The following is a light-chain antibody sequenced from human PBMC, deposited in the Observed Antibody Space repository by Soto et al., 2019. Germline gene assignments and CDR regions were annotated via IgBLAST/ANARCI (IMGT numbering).Light chain of an antibody. CDR3: QQYNSWLWT. Sequence: EVGVQQSPATRPMWPGERATLSGMASQSVSSNLAWYEQKPGQAPRLLSYGGSTRATGIPARFSGRGSGTEFSLILRSLQSEDSAVYFCQQYNSWLWTLGQGTKVDIK. J-gene: IGKJ1*01. CDR2: GGS. V-gene: IGKV3-15*01. CDR1: QSVSSN.